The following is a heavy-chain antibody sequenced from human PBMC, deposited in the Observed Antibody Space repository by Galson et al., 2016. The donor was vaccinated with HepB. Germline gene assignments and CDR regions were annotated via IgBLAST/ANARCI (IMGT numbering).Heavy chain of an antibody. Sequence: SLRLSCAASGFTFSSYSMNWVRQAPGEGLEWVSYITSSSRTIYYADSVKGRFTISRDNAKNSLFLQMNSLRAEDTAVYYCVSSLGGPCGMDVWGKGTTVTVSS. V-gene: IGHV3-48*01. J-gene: IGHJ6*04. CDR2: ITSSSRTI. CDR1: GFTFSSYS. CDR3: VSSLGGPCGMDV. D-gene: IGHD3-16*01.